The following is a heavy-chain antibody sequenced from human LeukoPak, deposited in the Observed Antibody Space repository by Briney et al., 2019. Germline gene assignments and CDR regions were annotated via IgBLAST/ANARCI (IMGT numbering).Heavy chain of an antibody. CDR1: GGSISSYY. Sequence: SETLSLTCTVSGGSISSYYWSWIRQPAGKGLEWIGRIYTSGSTNYNPSLKSRVTMSVDTSKNQFSLKLSSVTAADTAVYYCARDPLGYCSSTSCGIYYYMDVWGKGTTVTVSS. D-gene: IGHD2-2*01. CDR2: IYTSGST. V-gene: IGHV4-4*07. J-gene: IGHJ6*03. CDR3: ARDPLGYCSSTSCGIYYYMDV.